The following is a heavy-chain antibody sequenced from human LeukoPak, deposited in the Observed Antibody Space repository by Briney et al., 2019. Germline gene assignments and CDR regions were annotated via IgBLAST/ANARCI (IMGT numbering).Heavy chain of an antibody. Sequence: GGSLRLSCAASGFTFSSYSMNWVRQAPGKGLEWVSYISSSSNTIYYADSVKGRFTISRDNAKNSLYLQMNSLRAEDTAVYYCAREGIYYDFWSGYYTPFDYWGQGTLVTVSS. CDR2: ISSSSNTI. D-gene: IGHD3-3*01. CDR3: AREGIYYDFWSGYYTPFDY. J-gene: IGHJ4*02. CDR1: GFTFSSYS. V-gene: IGHV3-48*01.